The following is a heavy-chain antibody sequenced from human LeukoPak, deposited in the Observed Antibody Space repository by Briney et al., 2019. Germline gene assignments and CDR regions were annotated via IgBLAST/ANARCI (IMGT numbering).Heavy chain of an antibody. V-gene: IGHV4-30-4*01. D-gene: IGHD3-22*01. CDR3: ARDSPYYYDSSGYYGFNYLDP. J-gene: IGHJ5*02. CDR2: INHSGRT. Sequence: SETLSLTCTVSGGPITSGDYYWNWVRQPPGKGLDWIGYINHSGRTYYNPSLESRVTISVDTSKNQFSLKLYSMTAADTAVYYCARDSPYYYDSSGYYGFNYLDPWGQGTLVTVSS. CDR1: GGPITSGDYY.